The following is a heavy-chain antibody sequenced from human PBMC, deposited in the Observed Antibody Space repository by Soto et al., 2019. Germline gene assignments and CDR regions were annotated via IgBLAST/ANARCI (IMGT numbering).Heavy chain of an antibody. CDR1: GGSISSGGSY. CDR2: ISYSGRA. D-gene: IGHD2-8*01. V-gene: IGHV4-31*03. CDR3: ARDGVATPNGFDP. J-gene: IGHJ5*02. Sequence: QVQLQESGPGLVKPSQTLSLTCTVSGGSISSGGSYWSWIRQHPGTGLEWIGYISYSGRAYYNPSRGGRVTMAVDTSKNQISLRLTSVTAADTAVYYCARDGVATPNGFDPGGQGTLVTVSS.